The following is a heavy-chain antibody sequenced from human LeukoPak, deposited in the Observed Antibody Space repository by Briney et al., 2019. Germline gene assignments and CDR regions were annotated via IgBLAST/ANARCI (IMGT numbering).Heavy chain of an antibody. CDR2: MNQDGSAK. Sequence: GGSLRLSCAASGFTFSDSWMSWVRQAPGKGLEGVANMNQDGSAKDYVDSVKGRFTISRDNARNSLYLQMSSLRAEDTAVYYCATYTHWVAGDVWGQGTTATVSS. D-gene: IGHD3-16*01. V-gene: IGHV3-7*01. J-gene: IGHJ6*02. CDR3: ATYTHWVAGDV. CDR1: GFTFSDSW.